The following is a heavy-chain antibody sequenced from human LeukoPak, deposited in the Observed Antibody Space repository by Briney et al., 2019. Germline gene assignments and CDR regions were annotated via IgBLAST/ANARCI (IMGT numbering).Heavy chain of an antibody. V-gene: IGHV4-39*07. CDR3: ARTWDVAGFDY. Sequence: SETLSLTCTVSGDSITSSSHHWGWIRQPPGEGLEWIGEINHSGSTNYNPSLKSRVTISVDTSKNQFSLKLSSVTAADTAVYYCARTWDVAGFDYWGQGTLVTVSS. J-gene: IGHJ4*02. CDR2: INHSGST. D-gene: IGHD1-26*01. CDR1: GDSITSSSHH.